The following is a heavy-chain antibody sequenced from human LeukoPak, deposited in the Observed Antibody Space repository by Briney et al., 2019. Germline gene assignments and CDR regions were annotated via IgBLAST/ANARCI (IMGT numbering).Heavy chain of an antibody. CDR2: ITSSGSTI. CDR3: ARCSDWGGDY. J-gene: IGHJ4*02. V-gene: IGHV3-11*04. CDR1: GFTFSDYH. Sequence: GGSLRLSCAASGFTFSDYHMSWFPQAPGKGLEWLSYITSSGSTIYYADSVKGRFTISRDNAKNSLYLQMNSLRADDTALYYCARCSDWGGDYWGQGTLVTVSS. D-gene: IGHD3-16*01.